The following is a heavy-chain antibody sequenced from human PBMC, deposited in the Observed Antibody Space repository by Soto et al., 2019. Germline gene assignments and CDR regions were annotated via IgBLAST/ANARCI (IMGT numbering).Heavy chain of an antibody. CDR3: ASFLRRDYYYGMDV. J-gene: IGHJ6*02. Sequence: SETLSLTCTVSGGSISSSSDYWGWIRQPPGKGLEWIGSIYYSGSTYYNPSLKSRVTISVDTSKNQFSLKLSSVTAADTAVYYCASFLRRDYYYGMDVWGQGTTVTVSS. D-gene: IGHD4-17*01. CDR2: IYYSGST. CDR1: GGSISSSSDY. V-gene: IGHV4-39*01.